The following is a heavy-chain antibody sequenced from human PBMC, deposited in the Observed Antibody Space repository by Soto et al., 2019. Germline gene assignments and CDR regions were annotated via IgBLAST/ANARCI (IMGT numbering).Heavy chain of an antibody. D-gene: IGHD3-22*01. Sequence: SETLSVTCTVSGGSLSTYYWSWIRQPPGKGLEWIGYVQNSGRTNYNPSLNSRANISVDTSKTQFSLQLSSVTAADTAVYYCARERPYYGFDYWGQGTPVTVSS. V-gene: IGHV4-59*01. J-gene: IGHJ4*02. CDR3: ARERPYYGFDY. CDR1: GGSLSTYY. CDR2: VQNSGRT.